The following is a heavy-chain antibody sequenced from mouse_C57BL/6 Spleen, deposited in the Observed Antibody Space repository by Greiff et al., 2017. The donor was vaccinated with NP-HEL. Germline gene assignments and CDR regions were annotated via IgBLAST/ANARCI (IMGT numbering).Heavy chain of an antibody. V-gene: IGHV1-15*01. CDR1: GYTFTDYE. Sequence: QVQLKQSGAELVRPGASVTLSCKASGYTFTDYEMHWVKQTPVHGLEWIGAIDPETGGTAYNQKFKGKAILTAAKSSSTAYMELRSLTSEAAAVYYCTRGVRGDYWGQGTTLTVSS. CDR2: IDPETGGT. D-gene: IGHD2-1*01. J-gene: IGHJ2*01. CDR3: TRGVRGDY.